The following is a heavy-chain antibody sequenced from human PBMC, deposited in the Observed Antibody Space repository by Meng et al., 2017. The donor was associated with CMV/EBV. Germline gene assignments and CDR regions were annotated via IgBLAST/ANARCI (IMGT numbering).Heavy chain of an antibody. J-gene: IGHJ4*02. CDR2: INHSGST. Sequence: ESLKISCAVYGGSFSGYYWSWIRQPPGKGLEWIGEINHSGSTNYNPSLKSRVTISVDTSKNQFSLKLSSVTAADTAVYYCARGRGLRMTTIDYWGQGTLVTVSS. CDR3: ARGRGLRMTTIDY. CDR1: GGSFSGYY. V-gene: IGHV4-34*01. D-gene: IGHD4-11*01.